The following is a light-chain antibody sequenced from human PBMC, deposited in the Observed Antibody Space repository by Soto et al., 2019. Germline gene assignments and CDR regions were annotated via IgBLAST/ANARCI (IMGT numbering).Light chain of an antibody. CDR3: CSYAGSNTYV. Sequence: QSALTQPASVSGSPGQSITISCTGTSSDVGSYNLVSWYQQHPGKAPKFMIYGVTKRPSGVSNRFSGSKSGNTASLTISGLQAEDDADYYCCSYAGSNTYVFGTGTKVNV. V-gene: IGLV2-23*02. J-gene: IGLJ1*01. CDR2: GVT. CDR1: SSDVGSYNL.